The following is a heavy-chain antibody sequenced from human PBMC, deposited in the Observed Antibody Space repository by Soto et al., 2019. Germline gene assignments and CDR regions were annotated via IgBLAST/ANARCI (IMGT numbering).Heavy chain of an antibody. Sequence: SVKVSCKASGFTFTSSAVQWVRQARGQRLEWIGWIVVGSGNTNYAQKFQERVTITRDMSTSTAYMELSSLRSEDTAVYYCAAGPIAAAGWPPWGQGTLVTVSS. CDR3: AAGPIAAAGWPP. CDR1: GFTFTSSA. V-gene: IGHV1-58*01. D-gene: IGHD6-13*01. J-gene: IGHJ5*02. CDR2: IVVGSGNT.